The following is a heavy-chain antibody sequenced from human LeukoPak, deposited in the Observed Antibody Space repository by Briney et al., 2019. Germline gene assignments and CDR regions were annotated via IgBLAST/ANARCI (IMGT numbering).Heavy chain of an antibody. J-gene: IGHJ4*02. CDR1: GGSISSSSYY. CDR3: ARLGDYDSGSGGY. Sequence: YPSETLSLTCTVSGGSISSSSYYWGWIRQPPGKGLEWIGSMYYSGSTYYNPSLTSRVAILVDTSENQFSLRLSSVTAADTAVYFCARLGDYDSGSGGYWGQGTLVTVSS. V-gene: IGHV4-39*01. CDR2: MYYSGST. D-gene: IGHD3-10*01.